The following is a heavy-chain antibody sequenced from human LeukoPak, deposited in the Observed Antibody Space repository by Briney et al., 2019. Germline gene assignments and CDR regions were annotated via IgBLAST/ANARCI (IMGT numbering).Heavy chain of an antibody. V-gene: IGHV4-34*01. CDR1: GVSFSCYF. Sequence: SETLSLTCAVCGVSFSCYFWLWMRQPPAKGVEWIGEIYHSGSTNYNPSLKSRVTISVDTSKNQFSLKLSSVTAADTAVYYCARGLAPGWGYYHYYMDVWGKGTTVTISS. D-gene: IGHD6-19*01. J-gene: IGHJ6*03. CDR3: ARGLAPGWGYYHYYMDV. CDR2: IYHSGST.